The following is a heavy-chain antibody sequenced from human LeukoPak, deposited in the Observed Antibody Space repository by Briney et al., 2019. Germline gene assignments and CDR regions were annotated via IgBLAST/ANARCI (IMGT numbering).Heavy chain of an antibody. CDR3: ASVAVAGGFDY. D-gene: IGHD6-19*01. V-gene: IGHV4-39*07. CDR2: IYYSGST. Sequence: PSETLSLTCTVSGGSISSSSYYWGWIRQPPGKGLEWIGSIYYSGSTYYNPSLKSRVTISVDTSKNQFSLKLSSVTAADTAVYYCASVAVAGGFDYWGQGTLVTVSS. CDR1: GGSISSSSYY. J-gene: IGHJ4*02.